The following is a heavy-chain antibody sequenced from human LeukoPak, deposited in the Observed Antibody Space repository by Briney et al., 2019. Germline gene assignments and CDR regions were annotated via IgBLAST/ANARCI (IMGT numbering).Heavy chain of an antibody. CDR2: IHYSGST. Sequence: SETLSLTCTVSGGSISSYYWSWIRQPPGKGLEWIGYIHYSGSTNYNPSLKSRVTISVDTSKNQFSLKLSSVTAADTAVYYCARDRDGYNSGYYYYYMDVWGKGTTVTISS. V-gene: IGHV4-59*01. CDR1: GGSISSYY. D-gene: IGHD5-24*01. J-gene: IGHJ6*03. CDR3: ARDRDGYNSGYYYYYMDV.